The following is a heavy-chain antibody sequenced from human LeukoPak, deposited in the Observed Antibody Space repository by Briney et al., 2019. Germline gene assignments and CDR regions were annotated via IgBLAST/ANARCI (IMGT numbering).Heavy chain of an antibody. CDR1: GFTFSSYA. CDR2: ISGSGGST. Sequence: GGSLRLSCAASGFTFSSYAMSWVRQAPGKGLEWVSAISGSGGSTYYADSVKGRFTISRDKSKNTLFLQMNSLRAEDTAVHYCAKDRAYYYDSSGYYLDYWGQGTLVTVSS. D-gene: IGHD3-22*01. V-gene: IGHV3-23*01. J-gene: IGHJ4*02. CDR3: AKDRAYYYDSSGYYLDY.